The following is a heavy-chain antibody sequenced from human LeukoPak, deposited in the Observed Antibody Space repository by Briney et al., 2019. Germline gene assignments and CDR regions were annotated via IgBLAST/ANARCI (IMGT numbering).Heavy chain of an antibody. CDR2: IYNNGPT. CDR3: ARGLVPAAMEGLFDY. V-gene: IGHV4-59*01. D-gene: IGHD2-2*01. J-gene: IGHJ4*02. Sequence: SETLSLTCAVYGGSFSGYYWSWIRQPPGKGLEWIGYIYNNGPTRYNPSLKSRLTISVDTSKNQFSLKLSSVTAADTAVYYCARGLVPAAMEGLFDYWGQGTLVTVTS. CDR1: GGSFSGYY.